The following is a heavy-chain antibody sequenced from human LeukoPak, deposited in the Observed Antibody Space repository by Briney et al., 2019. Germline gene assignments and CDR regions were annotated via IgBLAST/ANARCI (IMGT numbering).Heavy chain of an antibody. Sequence: SVKVSCKASGGTFSSYAISWVRQAPGQGLEWMGRIIPILGIANYAQQFQGRVTITADKSTSTAYMELSSLRSEDTAVYYCARVHVDSSGYYYYFGYWGQGTLVTVSS. J-gene: IGHJ4*02. D-gene: IGHD3-22*01. CDR2: IIPILGIA. V-gene: IGHV1-69*04. CDR3: ARVHVDSSGYYYYFGY. CDR1: GGTFSSYA.